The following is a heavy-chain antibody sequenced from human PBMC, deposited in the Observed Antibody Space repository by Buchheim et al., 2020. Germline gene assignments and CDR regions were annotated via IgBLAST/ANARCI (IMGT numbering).Heavy chain of an antibody. CDR3: ARDDTLWGGGSFGYYYYGMDV. D-gene: IGHD2-15*01. V-gene: IGHV1-2*02. Sequence: QVQLVQSGAEVKKPGASVKVSCKASGYTITGYYMHWVRQAPGQGLEWMGWINPNNGDTNYAQKFQGRVTMTRDTSISTVYMELRSLRSDDTAVYYCARDDTLWGGGSFGYYYYGMDVWGQGTT. CDR2: INPNNGDT. J-gene: IGHJ6*02. CDR1: GYTITGYY.